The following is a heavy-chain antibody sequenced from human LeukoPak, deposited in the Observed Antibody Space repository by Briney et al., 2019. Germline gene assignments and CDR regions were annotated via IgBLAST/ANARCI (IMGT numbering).Heavy chain of an antibody. V-gene: IGHV4-4*07. J-gene: IGHJ4*02. CDR1: GGSISNYY. Sequence: SETLSLTCSVSGGSISNYYWSWIRQPAGKGLEWIGRIYTRDSTYYNPSLKSRVTISLDTSKNQFSLNLNSVTAADTAVYYCAREIVGLTRPFDYWGQGTLVTVSS. CDR2: IYTRDST. D-gene: IGHD1-26*01. CDR3: AREIVGLTRPFDY.